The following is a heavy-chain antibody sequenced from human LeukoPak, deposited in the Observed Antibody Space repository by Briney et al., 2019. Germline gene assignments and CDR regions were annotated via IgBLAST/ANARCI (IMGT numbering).Heavy chain of an antibody. V-gene: IGHV4-59*11. CDR2: IYYTGSM. Sequence: SETLSLTCTVSGGSMSPHYWNWIRQPPGKELEWIASIYYTGSMYYNPSLQSRVTISVDTARSQFSLKVRSVSAADTAVYYCARGFDILPVWGKGTTVAVST. D-gene: IGHD3-9*01. CDR1: GGSMSPHY. J-gene: IGHJ6*04. CDR3: ARGFDILPV.